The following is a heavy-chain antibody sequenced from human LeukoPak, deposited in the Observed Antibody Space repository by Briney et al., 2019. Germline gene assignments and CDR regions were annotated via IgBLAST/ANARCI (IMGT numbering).Heavy chain of an antibody. J-gene: IGHJ4*02. D-gene: IGHD1-1*01. CDR3: ARHEDRNWYFDH. CDR2: IYYSGST. CDR1: GGSISSSYYY. V-gene: IGHV4-39*01. Sequence: SETLSLTCTVSGGSISSSYYYWGWIRQPPGKGLEWIGTIYYSGSTYYNPSLKSRVTISVDTSKNQFSLKLSSVTAPDTAVYYCARHEDRNWYFDHWGQGTLVTVS.